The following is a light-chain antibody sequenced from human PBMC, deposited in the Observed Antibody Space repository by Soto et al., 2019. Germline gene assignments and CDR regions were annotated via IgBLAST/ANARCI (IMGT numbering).Light chain of an antibody. Sequence: QSVLTQPASVSGSPGQSITISCTGTSSDIGAYNSVSWYQQLPGKAPKLYIYDVTNRPSGISSRFSGSKSGNTASLTISGLQAEDEAVYYCSSFTSGRAPVVFGGGTKLTVL. CDR1: SSDIGAYNS. J-gene: IGLJ2*01. CDR3: SSFTSGRAPVV. V-gene: IGLV2-14*01. CDR2: DVT.